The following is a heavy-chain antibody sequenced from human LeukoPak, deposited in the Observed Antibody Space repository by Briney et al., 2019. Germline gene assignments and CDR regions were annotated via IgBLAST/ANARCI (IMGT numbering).Heavy chain of an antibody. CDR3: TRRVDASRWYDP. CDR2: ISNDGTTT. J-gene: IGHJ5*02. Sequence: GGSLRLSCAASGFSFSSYWMHWVRQAPGEGLVWVSRISNDGTTTIYADSVKGRFTISRDNAKNTVYLEMNSLRVDDTAVYYCTRRVDASRWYDPWGQGTLVTV. D-gene: IGHD2-15*01. V-gene: IGHV3-74*01. CDR1: GFSFSSYW.